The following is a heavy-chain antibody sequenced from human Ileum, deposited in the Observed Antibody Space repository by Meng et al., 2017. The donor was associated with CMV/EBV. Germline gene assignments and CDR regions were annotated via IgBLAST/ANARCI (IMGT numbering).Heavy chain of an antibody. CDR2: IHSSGNT. V-gene: IGHV4-4*07. D-gene: IGHD3-10*01. CDR1: GASISRYY. J-gene: IGHJ4*02. CDR3: ARAAARGVPVDF. Sequence: QVQLMELGPGRVNPSDARSLTCPVFGASISRYYWTWIRQPAGKGLEFIGRIHSSGNTDYNPSLMSRVTMSIDTSKNQLSLNLNSVTAADTAVYYCARAAARGVPVDFWGQGMLVTVSS.